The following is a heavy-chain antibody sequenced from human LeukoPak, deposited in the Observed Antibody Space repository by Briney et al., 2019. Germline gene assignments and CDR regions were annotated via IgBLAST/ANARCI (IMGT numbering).Heavy chain of an antibody. CDR3: ARARIAAAGPDY. CDR1: GGSISSGGYY. J-gene: IGHJ4*02. V-gene: IGHV4-30-2*01. D-gene: IGHD6-13*01. CDR2: IYHSGST. Sequence: SETLSLTCTVSGGSISSGGYYWSWIRQPPGKGLEWIGYIYHSGSTNYNPSLKSRVTISVDKSKNQFSLKLSSVTAADTAVYYCARARIAAAGPDYWGQGTLVTVSS.